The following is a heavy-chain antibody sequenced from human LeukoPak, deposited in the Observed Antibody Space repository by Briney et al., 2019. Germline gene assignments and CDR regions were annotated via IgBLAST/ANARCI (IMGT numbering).Heavy chain of an antibody. J-gene: IGHJ4*02. V-gene: IGHV3-21*01. CDR2: ISSSSSYI. Sequence: GGSLRLSCVASGFTFSSYSMNWVRQAPGKGREWVSSISSSSSYIYYADSVKGRFTISRDNAKNSLYLQMNSLRAEDTAVYYCARDRGDGYNVFDYWGQGTLVTVSS. CDR3: ARDRGDGYNVFDY. D-gene: IGHD5-24*01. CDR1: GFTFSSYS.